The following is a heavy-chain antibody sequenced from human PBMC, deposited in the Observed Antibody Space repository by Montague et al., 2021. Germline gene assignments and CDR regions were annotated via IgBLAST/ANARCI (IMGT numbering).Heavy chain of an antibody. CDR3: ACDRWPFDY. D-gene: IGHD2-15*01. V-gene: IGHV4-34*01. CDR2: IRHIGST. Sequence: SETLSLTCGVYGGSLSEYYWTWIRQSPEKGLEWIGEIRHIGSTNYNPSLKSRVTMSVDKSKNQFSLKLRSVTAADPAVSYCACDRWPFDYWGQGTVVTVSS. J-gene: IGHJ4*02. CDR1: GGSLSEYY.